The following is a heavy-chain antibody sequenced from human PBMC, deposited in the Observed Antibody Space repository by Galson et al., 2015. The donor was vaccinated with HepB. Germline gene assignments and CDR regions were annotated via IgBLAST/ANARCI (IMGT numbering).Heavy chain of an antibody. CDR3: ARGLRGGLGGRLEL. V-gene: IGHV4-34*01. CDR1: GGSFSGYQ. J-gene: IGHJ5*02. CDR2: INYRGST. Sequence: ETLSLTCGVYGGSFSGYQWSWLRQPPGKAPEWIGEINYRGSTSYSPSLKSRVTISLDTSKNQLSLELTSVTAADTAVYFCARGLRGGLGGRLELWGQGALVTVSS. D-gene: IGHD3-16*01.